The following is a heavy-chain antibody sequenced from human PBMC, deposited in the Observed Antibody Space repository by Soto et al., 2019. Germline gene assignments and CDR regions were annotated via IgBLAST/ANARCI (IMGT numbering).Heavy chain of an antibody. CDR2: IKEDGSKR. D-gene: IGHD3-3*01. CDR3: AAEFWGGAFD. J-gene: IGHJ4*02. Sequence: EVQLVESGGGLVQPGGSLRLSCATSGFTFSVYWMSWVRQAPGKRLEWVANIKEDGSKRHYVDSVKGRFTVSRDNAKNSLDLQMTALRGEDTAVYYCAAEFWGGAFDWGQGTLVTVSS. V-gene: IGHV3-7*01. CDR1: GFTFSVYW.